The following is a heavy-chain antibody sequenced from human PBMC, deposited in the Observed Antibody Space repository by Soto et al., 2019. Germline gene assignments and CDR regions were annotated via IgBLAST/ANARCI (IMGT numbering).Heavy chain of an antibody. CDR3: ATSRLGVVAAIPDY. V-gene: IGHV4-30-2*01. CDR2: IYHSGST. J-gene: IGHJ4*02. Sequence: LSLTCAVSGGSISSATYSWIWIRQPPGKGLEWIGYIYHSGSTFYNPSLKSRVAISVDRSRNQFSLKLTSVTAADTAVYYCATSRLGVVAAIPDYWGQGTLVTVSS. D-gene: IGHD2-15*01. CDR1: GGSISSATYS.